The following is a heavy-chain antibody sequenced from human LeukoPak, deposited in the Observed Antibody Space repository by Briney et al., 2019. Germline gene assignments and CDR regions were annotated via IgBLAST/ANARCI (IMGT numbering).Heavy chain of an antibody. CDR2: IIPIFGTA. D-gene: IGHD1-26*01. Sequence: ASVKVSCKASGGTFSSYAISWVRQAPGQGLEWMGRIIPIFGTANYAQKFQGRVTITTDESTSTAYMELSSLRSEDTAVYYCARETRGWDYFDYWGQGTLVTVSS. J-gene: IGHJ4*02. CDR3: ARETRGWDYFDY. V-gene: IGHV1-69*05. CDR1: GGTFSSYA.